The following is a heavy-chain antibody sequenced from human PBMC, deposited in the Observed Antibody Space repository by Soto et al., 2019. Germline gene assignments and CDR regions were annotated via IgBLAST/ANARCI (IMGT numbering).Heavy chain of an antibody. CDR2: IYASRAT. V-gene: IGHV4-59*01. D-gene: IGHD3-3*02. CDR3: ARSHSFDGSIYHYYFDF. Sequence: SETLSLTCTVSGGSIGSFYWSCIRQSPGGTLEWIVYIYASRATTYNPSLESRITMSVDIPSNEFSLDLTSVTAADTAVYYCARSHSFDGSIYHYYFDFWGQGTLVTVSS. CDR1: GGSIGSFY. J-gene: IGHJ4*02.